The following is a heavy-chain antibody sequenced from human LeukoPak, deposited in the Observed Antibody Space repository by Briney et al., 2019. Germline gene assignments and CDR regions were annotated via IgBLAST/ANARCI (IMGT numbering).Heavy chain of an antibody. CDR2: ISYDGSNK. Sequence: PGGSLRLSCAASGFTLTTYGIHWVRQAPGKGLEWVAVISYDGSNKYYADSVKGRFTVSRDNSKNTLYLQMNSLRAEDTAVYYCARDWCSGGSCFSWNWFDPWGQGTLVTVSS. J-gene: IGHJ5*02. CDR3: ARDWCSGGSCFSWNWFDP. CDR1: GFTLTTYG. V-gene: IGHV3-30*03. D-gene: IGHD2-15*01.